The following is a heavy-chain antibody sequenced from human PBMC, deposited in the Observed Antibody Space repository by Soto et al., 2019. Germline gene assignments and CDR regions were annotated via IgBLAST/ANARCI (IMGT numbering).Heavy chain of an antibody. CDR1: GDSISSYY. J-gene: IGHJ4*02. CDR2: LYYGRSA. D-gene: IGHD3-22*01. CDR3: ALRSMAVVPEY. Sequence: QVQLQESGPGLVKPSETLSLTCAVSGDSISSYYCMWIRQPPGKGLESIGYLYYGRSANYNPSLKSRVNFPVNTSTNQCSLTLSSITAADTAVYYCALRSMAVVPEYWGQGTLVTVSS. V-gene: IGHV4-59*01.